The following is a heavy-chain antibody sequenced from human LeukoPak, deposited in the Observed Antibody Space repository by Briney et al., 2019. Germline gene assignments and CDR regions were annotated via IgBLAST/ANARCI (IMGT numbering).Heavy chain of an antibody. CDR2: IYTSGST. V-gene: IGHV4-4*07. Sequence: SETLSLTCTVSGGSISSYYWSWIRQPAGKGLEWIGRIYTSGSTNYNPSLKSRVTMSVGTSKNQFSLKLSSVTAADTAIYYCAKHYMGSSYNRALDYWGQGTLVTVSS. J-gene: IGHJ4*02. CDR3: AKHYMGSSYNRALDY. CDR1: GGSISSYY. D-gene: IGHD3-10*01.